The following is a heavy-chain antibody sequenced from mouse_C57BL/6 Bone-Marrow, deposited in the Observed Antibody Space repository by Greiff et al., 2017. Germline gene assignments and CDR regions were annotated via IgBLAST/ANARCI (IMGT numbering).Heavy chain of an antibody. CDR1: GFTFSSYG. D-gene: IGHD2-2*01. V-gene: IGHV5-6*02. CDR2: ISSGGSYT. Sequence: DVMLVESGGDLVKPGGSLKLSCAASGFTFSSYGMSWVRQTPDKRLEWVATISSGGSYTYYPDSVKGRFTISRDNAKNTLYLQMSSLKSEDTAMYYCARLDGYGGNWYFDVWGTGTTVTVSS. J-gene: IGHJ1*03. CDR3: ARLDGYGGNWYFDV.